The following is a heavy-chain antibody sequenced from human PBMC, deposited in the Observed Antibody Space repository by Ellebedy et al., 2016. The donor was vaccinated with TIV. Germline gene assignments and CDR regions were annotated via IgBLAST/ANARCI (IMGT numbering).Heavy chain of an antibody. D-gene: IGHD6-19*01. V-gene: IGHV1-69*04. CDR2: IIPILGIA. J-gene: IGHJ3*02. CDR3: ARVNARRAVAGRGAFDI. Sequence: AASVKVSCKASVCTFSSYAISWVRQAAGRGLEWMGRIIPILGIANYPQKIQGRVTITADKSTSTAYMELSSLTSEDTAVYHCARVNARRAVAGRGAFDIWGQGTMVTVSS. CDR1: VCTFSSYA.